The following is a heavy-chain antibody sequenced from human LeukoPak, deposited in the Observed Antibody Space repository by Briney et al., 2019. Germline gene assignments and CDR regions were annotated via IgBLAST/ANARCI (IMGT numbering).Heavy chain of an antibody. CDR3: AEMGALDI. V-gene: IGHV3-33*01. J-gene: IGHJ3*02. CDR2: VWFDGSHQ. D-gene: IGHD5-24*01. Sequence: GGSLRLSCETSGFPFRGSGMHWVRQAPGKGLEWVAIVWFDGSHQYYADSVKGRFTISRDNSKNTVDLQMDNLRAEDTAVYYCAEMGALDIWGQGTMVTVSS. CDR1: GFPFRGSG.